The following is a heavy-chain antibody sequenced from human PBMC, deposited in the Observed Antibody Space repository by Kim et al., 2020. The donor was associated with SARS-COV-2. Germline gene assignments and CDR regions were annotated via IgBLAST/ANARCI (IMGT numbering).Heavy chain of an antibody. V-gene: IGHV3-43*02. CDR3: AKDIGGRGGPTTYYQYYGMGV. D-gene: IGHD1-26*01. J-gene: IGHJ6*02. CDR2: ISGDGGRT. CDR1: GFTFDDYA. Sequence: GGSLRLSCAASGFTFDDYAMHWVRQAPGKGLEWVSLISGDGGRTYYADSVKGRFTISRDKSKNSLYLQMNSLRSEDTALYYCAKDIGGRGGPTTYYQYYGMGVWGQGPTVTVSS.